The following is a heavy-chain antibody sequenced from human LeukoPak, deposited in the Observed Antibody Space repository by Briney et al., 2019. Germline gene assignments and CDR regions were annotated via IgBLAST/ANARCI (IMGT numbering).Heavy chain of an antibody. CDR1: GGSISSSSYY. CDR2: IYYSGST. CDR3: ARHFTSGSYSPAGY. J-gene: IGHJ4*02. D-gene: IGHD1-26*01. Sequence: SETLSLTRTVSGGSISSSSYYWGWIRQPPGKGLEWIGSIYYSGSTYYNPSLKSRVTISVDTSKNQFSLKLSSVTAADTAVYYCARHFTSGSYSPAGYWGQGTLVTVSS. V-gene: IGHV4-39*01.